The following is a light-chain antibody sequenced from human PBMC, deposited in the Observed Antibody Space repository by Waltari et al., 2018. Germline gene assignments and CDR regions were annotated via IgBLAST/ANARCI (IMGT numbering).Light chain of an antibody. CDR1: QSISTN. Sequence: EIVMTQSPATLSMSPGERATLSCRASQSISTNLAWYQQRPGQAPRLLIYDTSTRATGIPVKFSGSGSGTEFTLTISDLQPEDFAVYYCQQYNNWPPWTFGQGTKVEIK. CDR3: QQYNNWPPWT. V-gene: IGKV3-15*01. J-gene: IGKJ1*01. CDR2: DTS.